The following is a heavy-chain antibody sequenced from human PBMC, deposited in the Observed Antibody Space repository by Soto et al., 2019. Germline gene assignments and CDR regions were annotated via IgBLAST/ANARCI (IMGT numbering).Heavy chain of an antibody. CDR2: ISDSGGST. CDR1: GFTFSSYA. CDR3: AKELVEMKEYFFDF. V-gene: IGHV3-23*01. D-gene: IGHD6-6*01. J-gene: IGHJ4*02. Sequence: AGGSLRLSCAASGFTFSSYAMTWVRQAPGKGLEWVSAISDSGGSTYYTDSVKGRFTISRDNSKNMLYLQMNSLRAEDTALYHCAKELVEMKEYFFDFWGQGTLVTVSS.